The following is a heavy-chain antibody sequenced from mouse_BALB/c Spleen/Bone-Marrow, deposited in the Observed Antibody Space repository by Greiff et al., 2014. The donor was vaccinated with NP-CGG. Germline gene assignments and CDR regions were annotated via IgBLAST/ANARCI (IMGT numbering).Heavy chain of an antibody. V-gene: IGHV1S56*01. CDR3: ARRRGITTERDYFDY. Sequence: QVQLQQPGPELVKPGASVRISCKASGYTFTSYYIHWVKQRPGQGLEWIGWIYPGNVNTKYNEKFKGKATLTADKSSSTAYMQLSSLTSEDSAVYFCARRRGITTERDYFDYWGQGTTLTVSS. D-gene: IGHD2-4*01. J-gene: IGHJ2*01. CDR2: IYPGNVNT. CDR1: GYTFTSYY.